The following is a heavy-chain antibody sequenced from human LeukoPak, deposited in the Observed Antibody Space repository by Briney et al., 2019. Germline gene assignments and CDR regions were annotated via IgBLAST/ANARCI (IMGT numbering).Heavy chain of an antibody. CDR1: GFTFSSYW. V-gene: IGHV3-23*01. CDR3: AKGRGYYYYYMDV. Sequence: GGSLRLSCAASGFTFSSYWMSWVRQAPGKGLEWVSAISGSGGSTYYADSVKGRFTISRDISKNTLYLQMNSLRAEDTAVYYCAKGRGYYYYYMDVWGKGTTVTISS. CDR2: ISGSGGST. J-gene: IGHJ6*03.